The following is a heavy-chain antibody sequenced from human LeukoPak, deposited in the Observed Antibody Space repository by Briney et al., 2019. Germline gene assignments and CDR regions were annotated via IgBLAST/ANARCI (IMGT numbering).Heavy chain of an antibody. CDR3: ARGGGDPSKYYYYYMDV. V-gene: IGHV3-30*02. D-gene: IGHD2-21*02. Sequence: PGGSLRLSCAASGFTFSSYVMHWLRQAPGKGLEWVAFIRYDGSNKYYADSVKGRFTISRDNSKNTLYLQMNSLRAEDTAVYYCARGGGDPSKYYYYYMDVWGKGTTVTVSS. J-gene: IGHJ6*03. CDR2: IRYDGSNK. CDR1: GFTFSSYV.